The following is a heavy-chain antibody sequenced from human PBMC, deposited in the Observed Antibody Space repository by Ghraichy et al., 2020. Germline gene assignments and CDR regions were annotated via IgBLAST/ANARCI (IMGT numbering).Heavy chain of an antibody. J-gene: IGHJ4*02. CDR3: ARERYCIGHCYSGGGSGY. CDR2: ISGSGDYI. CDR1: GFTFSTYN. V-gene: IGHV3-21*01. D-gene: IGHD2-21*02. Sequence: GESLNISCAASGFTFSTYNMNWVRQAPGKGLEWVSSISGSGDYIYYADSVKGRFTISRDNAKNSLYLQMNSLRDEDTAVYYCARERYCIGHCYSGGGSGYWGQGTLVTVSS.